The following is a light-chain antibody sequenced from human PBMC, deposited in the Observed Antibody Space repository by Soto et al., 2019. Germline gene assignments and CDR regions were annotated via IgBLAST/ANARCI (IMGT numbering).Light chain of an antibody. V-gene: IGKV3-20*01. CDR1: QSVASNS. CDR2: GAS. CDR3: QQYGSSPIT. Sequence: ETVLTQSPGTLSLSPGDTATRSCRASQSVASNSLAWYQQKPGQAPRLLIYGASSRATGIPDRFSGSGSGTDFTLTISRLEPEDFAVYYCQQYGSSPITFGQGTRLEI. J-gene: IGKJ5*01.